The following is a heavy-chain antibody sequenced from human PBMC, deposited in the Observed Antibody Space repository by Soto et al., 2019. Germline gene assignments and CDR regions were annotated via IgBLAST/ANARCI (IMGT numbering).Heavy chain of an antibody. D-gene: IGHD6-19*01. CDR3: ARTLQQWLGSYFDY. J-gene: IGHJ4*02. CDR1: GGSISSGGYY. Sequence: QVQLQESGPGLVKPSQTLSLTCTVSGGSISSGGYYWSWIRQHPGKGLEGIGYIYYSGSTYYNPSLKSRVTISVGTSKNQFSLKLSSVTAAETAVYYCARTLQQWLGSYFDYWGQGTLVTVSS. V-gene: IGHV4-31*03. CDR2: IYYSGST.